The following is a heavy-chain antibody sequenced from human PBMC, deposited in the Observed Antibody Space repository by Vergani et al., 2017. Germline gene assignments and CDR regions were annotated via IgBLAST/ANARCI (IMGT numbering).Heavy chain of an antibody. J-gene: IGHJ4*02. V-gene: IGHV3-9*01. CDR1: GFTFDDYA. CDR3: ARARIAVAGFDY. Sequence: EVQLVESGGGLVQPGRSLRLSCAASGFTFDDYAMHWVRQAPGKGLEWVSGISWNSGSIGYADSVKGRFTISRDNAKNSLYLQMNSLRAEDTAVYYCARARIAVAGFDYWGQGTLVTVSS. CDR2: ISWNSGSI. D-gene: IGHD6-19*01.